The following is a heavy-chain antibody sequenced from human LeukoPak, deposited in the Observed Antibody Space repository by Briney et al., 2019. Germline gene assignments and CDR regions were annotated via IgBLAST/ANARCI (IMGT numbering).Heavy chain of an antibody. CDR3: ARRCSGPTCYTDAYDI. D-gene: IGHD2-2*02. Sequence: MASETLSLTCTVSGGSISSYYWTWIRQPPGKGLEWIGYVYYSGSTDYNPSLKSRVTISVDTSNKQFSLNLSSVTAADTAVYYCARRCSGPTCYTDAYDIRGQGTMVTVSS. CDR1: GGSISSYY. J-gene: IGHJ3*02. CDR2: VYYSGST. V-gene: IGHV4-59*08.